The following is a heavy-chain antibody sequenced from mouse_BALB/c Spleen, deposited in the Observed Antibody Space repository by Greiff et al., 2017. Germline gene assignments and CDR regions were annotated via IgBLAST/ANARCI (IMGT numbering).Heavy chain of an antibody. CDR3: VRWGTTMRYFDV. Sequence: EVKLVESGGGLVQPKGSLKLSCAASGFTFNTYAMNWVRQAPGKGLEWVARIRSKSNNYATYYADSVKDRFTISRDDSQSMLYLQMNNLKTEDTAMYYCVRWGTTMRYFDVWGAGTTVTVSS. J-gene: IGHJ1*01. CDR1: GFTFNTYA. CDR2: IRSKSNNYAT. V-gene: IGHV10-1*02. D-gene: IGHD2-4*01.